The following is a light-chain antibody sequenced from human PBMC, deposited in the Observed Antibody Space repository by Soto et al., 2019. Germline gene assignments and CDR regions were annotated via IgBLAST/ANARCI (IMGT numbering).Light chain of an antibody. CDR2: DAS. CDR3: QQYNSYSRT. J-gene: IGKJ1*01. Sequence: IQLTQSPSTLSASVGDRVTLTCLASQSISSWLAWYQQKPGKAPKLLIYDASSLESGVPSRFSGSGSGTEFTLTISSLQPDDFATYYCQQYNSYSRTFGQGTKVDI. CDR1: QSISSW. V-gene: IGKV1-5*01.